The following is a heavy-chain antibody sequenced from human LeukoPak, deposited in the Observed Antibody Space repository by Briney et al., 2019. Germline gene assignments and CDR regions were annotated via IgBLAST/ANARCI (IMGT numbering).Heavy chain of an antibody. D-gene: IGHD6-13*01. J-gene: IGHJ4*02. CDR3: ARDSGSSWYEGAFDY. Sequence: GGSLRLSCAASGFTFNSYAVSWVRQAPGKGLEWVSVIYSGGSTYYADSVKGRFTISRDNSKNTLYLQMNSLRAEDTAVYYCARDSGSSWYEGAFDYWGQGTLVTVSS. CDR2: IYSGGST. V-gene: IGHV3-66*01. CDR1: GFTFNSYA.